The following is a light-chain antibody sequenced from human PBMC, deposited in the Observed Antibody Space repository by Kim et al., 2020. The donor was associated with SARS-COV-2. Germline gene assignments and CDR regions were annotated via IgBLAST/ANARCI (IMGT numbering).Light chain of an antibody. CDR1: QGISNA. Sequence: DIQLTQSPSFLSASVGDRVTITCRASQGISNALAWYQQRPGKAPTLLIYGASTLRSGVPSRFSGSGSGAEFSLTISSLQAEDFATYFCQQSNSFPHTFGQGTRLEIK. CDR3: QQSNSFPHT. V-gene: IGKV1-9*01. CDR2: GAS. J-gene: IGKJ5*01.